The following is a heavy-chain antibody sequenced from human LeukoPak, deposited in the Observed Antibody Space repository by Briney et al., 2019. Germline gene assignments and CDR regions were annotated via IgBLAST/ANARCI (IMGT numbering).Heavy chain of an antibody. CDR2: ISYDGSNK. Sequence: PGGSLRLSCAASGFTFSSYAMHWVRQAPGKGLEWVSVISYDGSNKYYADSVKGRFTITRDNSKNTLYLQMNSLRAEDTAVYYCARESEVRSRYYFDYWGQGTLVTVSS. D-gene: IGHD4/OR15-4a*01. CDR3: ARESEVRSRYYFDY. V-gene: IGHV3-30*04. CDR1: GFTFSSYA. J-gene: IGHJ4*02.